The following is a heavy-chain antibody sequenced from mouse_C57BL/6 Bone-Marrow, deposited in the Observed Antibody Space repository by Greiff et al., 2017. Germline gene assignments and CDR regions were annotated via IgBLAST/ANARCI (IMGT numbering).Heavy chain of an antibody. J-gene: IGHJ3*01. D-gene: IGHD1-1*01. CDR2: IDPENGDT. CDR1: GFNIKDDY. V-gene: IGHV14-4*01. Sequence: VQLQQSGAELVRPGASVKLSCTASGFNIKDDYMHWVKQRPEQGLEWIGWIDPENGDTEYASKFQGKATITADTSSNTAYLQLSSLTSEDTAVYYCTAITTVVAKEAWFAYWGQGTLVTVSA. CDR3: TAITTVVAKEAWFAY.